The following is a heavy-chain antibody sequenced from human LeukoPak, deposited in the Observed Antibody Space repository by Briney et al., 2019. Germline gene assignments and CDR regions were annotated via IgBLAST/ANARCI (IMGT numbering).Heavy chain of an antibody. CDR2: IYYSGST. J-gene: IGHJ3*02. D-gene: IGHD5-18*01. Sequence: SETLSLTCTVSGGSISSSSYYWGWIRQPPGKGLEWIGSIYYSGSTYYNPSLKSRVTISVDTSKNQFSLKLSSVTAADTAVYYCARSGYSWGAFDIWGQGTMVTVSS. V-gene: IGHV4-39*07. CDR1: GGSISSSSYY. CDR3: ARSGYSWGAFDI.